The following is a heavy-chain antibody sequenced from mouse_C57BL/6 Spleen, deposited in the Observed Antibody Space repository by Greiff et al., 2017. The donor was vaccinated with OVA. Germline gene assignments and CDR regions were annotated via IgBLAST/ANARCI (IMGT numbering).Heavy chain of an antibody. V-gene: IGHV14-3*01. CDR1: GFNIKNTY. CDR3: AGGVVATARYFDV. J-gene: IGHJ1*03. D-gene: IGHD1-1*01. CDR2: IDPANGNT. Sequence: EVQLQQSVAELVRPGASVKLSCTASGFNIKNTYMHWVKQRPEQGLEWIGRIDPANGNTKYAPKFQGKATITADTSSNTAYLQLSSLTSEDTAIYYWAGGVVATARYFDVWGTGTTVTVSS.